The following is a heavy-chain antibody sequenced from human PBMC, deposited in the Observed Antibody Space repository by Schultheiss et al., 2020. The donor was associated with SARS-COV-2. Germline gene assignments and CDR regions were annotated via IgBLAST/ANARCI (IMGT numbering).Heavy chain of an antibody. D-gene: IGHD4-17*01. Sequence: SETLSLTCTVSGGSISSSSYYWSWIRQPPGKGLEWIGYIYYSGSTNYNPSLKSRVTISVDTSKNQFSLKLSSVTAAETAVYYCARALHPSPPGNDYGVPDLPADYWGQGTLVTVSS. J-gene: IGHJ4*02. CDR2: IYYSGST. V-gene: IGHV4-61*05. CDR1: GGSISSSSYY. CDR3: ARALHPSPPGNDYGVPDLPADY.